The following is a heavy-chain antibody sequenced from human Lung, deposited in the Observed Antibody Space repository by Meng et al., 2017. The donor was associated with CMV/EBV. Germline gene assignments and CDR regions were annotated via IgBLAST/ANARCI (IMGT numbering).Heavy chain of an antibody. Sequence: SVKVSCKTTGCTFASHTICLVRQAPGQRLEWMGRIIPILDMTNYEQMFQSRISITADRSTSTAYMELNSLKSEDTTIYYCAIRYCNGNTCHSAFDMWGPGTRVTVSS. CDR2: IIPILDMT. J-gene: IGHJ3*02. CDR3: AIRYCNGNTCHSAFDM. D-gene: IGHD2/OR15-2a*01. CDR1: GCTFASHT. V-gene: IGHV1-69*02.